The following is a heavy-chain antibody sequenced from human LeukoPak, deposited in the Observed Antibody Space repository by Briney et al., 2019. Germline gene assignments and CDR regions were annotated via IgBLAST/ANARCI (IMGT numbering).Heavy chain of an antibody. CDR2: ISYDGSNQ. CDR3: ARDGYYYTDSSRGGGFDI. J-gene: IGHJ3*02. D-gene: IGHD3-3*01. Sequence: GRSLRLSCAASXFTFSSYAMHWVRQPPGTGLEWVAVISYDGSNQNYADSVRGPFTISRDKSKNMLYVQMSSLRPEDTAVYYCARDGYYYTDSSRGGGFDIWGQGTMVTVSS. V-gene: IGHV3-30-3*01. CDR1: XFTFSSYA.